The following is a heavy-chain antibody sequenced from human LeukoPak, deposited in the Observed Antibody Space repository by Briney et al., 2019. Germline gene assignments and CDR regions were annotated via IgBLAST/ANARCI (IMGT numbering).Heavy chain of an antibody. CDR1: GGSISSYF. J-gene: IGHJ5*02. CDR2: VSNTGTT. D-gene: IGHD3-10*01. Sequence: PSETLSLTCTVSGGSISSYFWSWIRQPPGKGLEWIGYVSNTGTTNYKPSLKSRVTISVDTSKNQFSLKLTSVTAADTAVYYCARTLGSGAGTGWFEPWGRGTLVTVSS. CDR3: ARTLGSGAGTGWFEP. V-gene: IGHV4-59*01.